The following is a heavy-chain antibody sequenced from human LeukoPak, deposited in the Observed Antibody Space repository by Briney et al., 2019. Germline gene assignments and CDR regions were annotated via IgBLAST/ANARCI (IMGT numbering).Heavy chain of an antibody. D-gene: IGHD2-21*01. Sequence: PGGALRLSCAASVCTFSNYAMSWVRQAPGKGREWVSGISGSGGATYYADSVKGRFTISRDNSKNTLYLQMSGLRAEDTAVYYCAKKVITYYYGMDVWGQGTTVTVSS. V-gene: IGHV3-23*01. CDR3: AKKVITYYYGMDV. CDR1: VCTFSNYA. J-gene: IGHJ6*02. CDR2: ISGSGGAT.